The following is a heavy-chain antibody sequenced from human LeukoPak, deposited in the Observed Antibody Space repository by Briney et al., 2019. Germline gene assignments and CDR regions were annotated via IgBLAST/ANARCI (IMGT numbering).Heavy chain of an antibody. CDR1: GFTFSSYS. D-gene: IGHD1-26*01. Sequence: GGSLRLSCAASGFTFSSYSMNWVRQAPGKGLEWVSYISSSSSTIYYADSVKGRFTISRDNAKNSLYLQMNSLRAEDTAVYYCARGSQRWELLRDYYYYYMDVWGKGTTVTVSS. CDR2: ISSSSSTI. J-gene: IGHJ6*03. V-gene: IGHV3-48*01. CDR3: ARGSQRWELLRDYYYYYMDV.